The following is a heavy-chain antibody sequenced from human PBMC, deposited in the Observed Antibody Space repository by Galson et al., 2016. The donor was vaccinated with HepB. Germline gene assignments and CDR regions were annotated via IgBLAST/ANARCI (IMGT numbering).Heavy chain of an antibody. CDR2: IYPPDSDT. Sequence: QSGAEVKEPGDSLTISCKTSGYSFSTYWVAWVRQMPGKGLEWMGVIYPPDSDTRYSPSFRGQVTISVDKSINTAYLQWSSLKASDTAMYYCAGAPMSATAPRYEAFDVWGQGTMVTVSS. V-gene: IGHV5-51*01. J-gene: IGHJ3*01. CDR1: GYSFSTYW. D-gene: IGHD6-13*01. CDR3: AGAPMSATAPRYEAFDV.